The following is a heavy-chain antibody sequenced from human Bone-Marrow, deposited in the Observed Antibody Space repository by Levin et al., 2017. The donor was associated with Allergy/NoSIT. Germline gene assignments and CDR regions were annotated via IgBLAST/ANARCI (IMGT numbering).Heavy chain of an antibody. CDR2: ISGSGGNT. Sequence: LTCAASGFIFSNYAMNWVRQAPGKGLEWVSQISGSGGNTHYADSVKGRFTFSRDNSKNTLYLQMNSLRAEDTAVYYCAGYDTSAYHSPFDYWGQGTLVTVSS. J-gene: IGHJ4*02. CDR1: GFIFSNYA. CDR3: AGYDTSAYHSPFDY. D-gene: IGHD3-22*01. V-gene: IGHV3-23*01.